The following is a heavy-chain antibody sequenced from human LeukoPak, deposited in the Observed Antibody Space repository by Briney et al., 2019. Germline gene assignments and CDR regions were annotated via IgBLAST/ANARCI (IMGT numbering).Heavy chain of an antibody. J-gene: IGHJ4*02. CDR3: GKDAQRGFDYSNSLEH. V-gene: IGHV3-33*06. Sequence: PGRSLRLSCDASGFTFSHYGMHWVRQAPGKGLEWVAVIWSDATNQYYADSVKGRFTISRDNFKNTVSLQMNSLRAEDTAVYYCGKDAQRGFDYSNSLEHWGQGSLVTVSS. CDR2: IWSDATNQ. CDR1: GFTFSHYG. D-gene: IGHD4-11*01.